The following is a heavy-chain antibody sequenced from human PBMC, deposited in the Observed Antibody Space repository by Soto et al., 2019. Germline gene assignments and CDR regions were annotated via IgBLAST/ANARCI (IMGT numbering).Heavy chain of an antibody. D-gene: IGHD6-19*01. V-gene: IGHV3-33*01. CDR2: IWYDGSNK. CDR1: GFTFSSYG. Sequence: QVQLVESGGGVVQPGRSLRLSCAASGFTFSSYGMHWVRQAPGKGLEWVAVIWYDGSNKYYADSVKGRFTISRDNSKNTLYLHMNSLRAEDTAVYYCARYFSSSGWYGVDYWGQGTLVTVSS. J-gene: IGHJ4*02. CDR3: ARYFSSSGWYGVDY.